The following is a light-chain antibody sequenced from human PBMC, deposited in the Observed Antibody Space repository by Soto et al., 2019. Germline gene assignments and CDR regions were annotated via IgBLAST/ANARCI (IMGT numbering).Light chain of an antibody. CDR1: QSVSSK. CDR2: DTS. CDR3: QQYSNWPQFT. V-gene: IGKV3-15*01. J-gene: IGKJ5*01. Sequence: EMVMSQSPSTLSVSLGERATRSCMSSQSVSSKLAWYQQKPGQAHRLLIYDTSTRATGIPDRFSGSGSGTEFTLTISRLKSEDLGVYYCQQYSNWPQFTLGPGTRVEIK.